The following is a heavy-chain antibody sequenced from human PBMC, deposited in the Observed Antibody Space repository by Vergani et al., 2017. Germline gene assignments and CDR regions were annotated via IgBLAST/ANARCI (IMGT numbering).Heavy chain of an antibody. CDR3: ARDSGSSGWYDY. V-gene: IGHV3-48*03. Sequence: EVQLVESGGGLVQPGGSLRLSCAASGFTFSSYEMKWVRQAPGKGLEWVSYISSSSSYIYYADSVKGRFTISRDNAKNSLYLQMNSLRSEDTAVYYCARDSGSSGWYDYWGQGTLVTVSS. CDR2: ISSSSSYI. D-gene: IGHD6-19*01. J-gene: IGHJ4*02. CDR1: GFTFSSYE.